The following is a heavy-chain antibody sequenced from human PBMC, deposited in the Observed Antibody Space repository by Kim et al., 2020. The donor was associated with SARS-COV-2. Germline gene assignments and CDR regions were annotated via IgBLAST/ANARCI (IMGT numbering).Heavy chain of an antibody. V-gene: IGHV3-30*18. CDR1: GFTFSSYG. D-gene: IGHD1-26*01. CDR3: AKGSPSKWEPIGYFDY. CDR2: ISYDGSNK. Sequence: GGSLRLSCAASGFTFSSYGMHWVRQAPGKGLEWLAVISYDGSNKYYADSVKGRFTISRENSKNTLYLQMNSLRAEDTAVYYCAKGSPSKWEPIGYFDYWGQGTLVTVSS. J-gene: IGHJ4*02.